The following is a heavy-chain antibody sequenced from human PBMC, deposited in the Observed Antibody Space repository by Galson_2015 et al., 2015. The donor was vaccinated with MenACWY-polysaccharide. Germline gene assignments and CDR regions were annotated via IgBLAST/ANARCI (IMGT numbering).Heavy chain of an antibody. D-gene: IGHD2-15*01. Sequence: LEWLGRTYRGSNQYAASMRGRIAINSDTSTNQFSLQLSSVTPEDTGLYYCAKGAYSSFDIWGQGTMVTVSS. CDR2: TYRGSN. CDR3: AKGAYSSFDI. V-gene: IGHV6-1*01. J-gene: IGHJ3*02.